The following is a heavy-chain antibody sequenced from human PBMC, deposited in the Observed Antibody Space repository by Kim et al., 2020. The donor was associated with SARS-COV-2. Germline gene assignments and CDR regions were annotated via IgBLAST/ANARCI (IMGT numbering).Heavy chain of an antibody. Sequence: GGSLRLSCAASGFTFTNYGMNWIRQAPGKGLEFIAHFWKSHGYEYYADSVRGRFTSSSDDAQSLVYLQMNSLRDDDTAVYYCARDYDYAFDYWGQGTRVTVSS. CDR2: FWKSHGYE. CDR3: ARDYDYAFDY. V-gene: IGHV3-48*02. CDR1: GFTFTNYG. J-gene: IGHJ4*02. D-gene: IGHD3-16*01.